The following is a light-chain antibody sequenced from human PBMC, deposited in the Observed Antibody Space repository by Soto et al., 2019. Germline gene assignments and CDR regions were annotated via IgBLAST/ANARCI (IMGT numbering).Light chain of an antibody. CDR2: GDI. J-gene: IGLJ1*01. CDR1: SSNIGEGHD. Sequence: QSVLTQPPSVSGAPGQRVTISCTGSSSNIGEGHDVHWYQQLPGRAPKVLIYGDINRPSGVPGRFSGSKSGTSASLAITGLQAEDEADYYCQSYDSSLSGFYVFGTGTKVTVL. CDR3: QSYDSSLSGFYV. V-gene: IGLV1-40*01.